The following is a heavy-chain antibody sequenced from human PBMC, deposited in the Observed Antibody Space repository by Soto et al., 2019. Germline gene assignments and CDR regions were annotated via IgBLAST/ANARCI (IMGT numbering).Heavy chain of an antibody. Sequence: QLQLQESGPGLVKPSETLSLTCTVSGGSISSSSYYWGWIRQPPGKGLEWIGSIYYSGSTCYNPALKSRVTISVDTSKNQFSLKLSSVTAADTAVNYCARHPPDSSGWYLSAFDIWGQGTMVTVSS. CDR2: IYYSGST. CDR1: GGSISSSSYY. V-gene: IGHV4-39*01. D-gene: IGHD6-19*01. J-gene: IGHJ3*02. CDR3: ARHPPDSSGWYLSAFDI.